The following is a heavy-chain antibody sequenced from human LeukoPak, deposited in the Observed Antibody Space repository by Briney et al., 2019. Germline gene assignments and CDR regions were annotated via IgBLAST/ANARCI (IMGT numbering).Heavy chain of an antibody. V-gene: IGHV4-31*03. J-gene: IGHJ4*02. CDR1: GGSISSGGYY. Sequence: PSETLSLTCTVSGGSISSGGYYWSWIRQHTGKGLEWIGYIYYSGSTDYNPSLKSRVTISVDTSKNQFSLKLSSVTAADTAVYYCARVVVTTVEPRFDYWGKGSQVTVSS. CDR2: IYYSGST. D-gene: IGHD2-21*02. CDR3: ARVVVTTVEPRFDY.